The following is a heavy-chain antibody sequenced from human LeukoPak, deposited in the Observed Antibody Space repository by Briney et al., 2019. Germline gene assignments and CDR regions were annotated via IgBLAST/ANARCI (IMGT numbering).Heavy chain of an antibody. CDR1: GFTFSNYW. CDR3: VRDGTGCDY. V-gene: IGHV3-7*05. Sequence: PGGSLRLSCAASGFTFSNYWMSWVRQAPGKGLEWVANIQQDGSEKYYVDSVKGRFTISRDNANNLLYLQMNSLRAEDTAMYYCVRDGTGCDYWGQGILVTVSS. J-gene: IGHJ4*02. CDR2: IQQDGSEK. D-gene: IGHD1-26*01.